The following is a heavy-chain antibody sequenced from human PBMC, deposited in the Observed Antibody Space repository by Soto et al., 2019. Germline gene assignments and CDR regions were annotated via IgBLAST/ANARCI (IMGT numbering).Heavy chain of an antibody. CDR2: IYYSGST. CDR1: GGSISSGGYY. V-gene: IGHV4-31*03. J-gene: IGHJ6*02. Sequence: KTSETLSLTCTVSGGSISSGGYYWSWIRQHPGKGLEWIGYIYYSGSTYYNPSLKSRVTISVDTSKNQFSLKLSSVTAADTAVYYCARVPDSSSWYGNYYYGMDVWGQGTTVTVSS. CDR3: ARVPDSSSWYGNYYYGMDV. D-gene: IGHD6-13*01.